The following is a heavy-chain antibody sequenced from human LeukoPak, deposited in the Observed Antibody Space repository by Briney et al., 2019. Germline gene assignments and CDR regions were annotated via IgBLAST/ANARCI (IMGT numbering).Heavy chain of an antibody. J-gene: IGHJ3*02. V-gene: IGHV3-53*01. Sequence: QPGGSLRLSCAASGFTVSSTFMTWVRQAPGKGLEWVSIIYSVGTTYYADSVKGRFTISRDNFNNTLYLQLDSLRAEDTAVYYCATKRSVGLRWHDASDMWGQGTMVTVSS. CDR3: ATKRSVGLRWHDASDM. CDR1: GFTVSSTF. D-gene: IGHD4-23*01. CDR2: IYSVGTT.